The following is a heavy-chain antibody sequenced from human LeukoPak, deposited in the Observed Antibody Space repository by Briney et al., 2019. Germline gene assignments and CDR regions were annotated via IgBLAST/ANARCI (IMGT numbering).Heavy chain of an antibody. CDR2: IYYSGST. Sequence: GSLRLSCAASGFTFSSYAMHWVRQAPGKGLEWIGYIYYSGSTNYNPSLKSRVTMSIDTSNNQFSLRLRFVTAADTAVYYCARDSGTTGEVKFDPWGQGTLVTVSS. CDR3: ARDSGTTGEVKFDP. CDR1: GFTFSSYA. J-gene: IGHJ5*02. V-gene: IGHV4-59*12. D-gene: IGHD3-10*01.